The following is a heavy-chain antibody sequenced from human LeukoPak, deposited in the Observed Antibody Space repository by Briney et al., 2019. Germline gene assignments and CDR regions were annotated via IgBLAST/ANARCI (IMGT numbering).Heavy chain of an antibody. CDR2: IIPIFGTA. CDR3: SGVRGYCSGGSCYWFAS. Sequence: SVKVSCKASGGTFTSYAISWVRQAPGQGLEWMGGIIPIFGTANYAQKFQGRVTITTDESTSTAYMELSSLRSEAKAVDYSSGVRGYCSGGSCYWFASWGQGTLVTVSS. V-gene: IGHV1-69*05. CDR1: GGTFTSYA. D-gene: IGHD2-15*01. J-gene: IGHJ5*01.